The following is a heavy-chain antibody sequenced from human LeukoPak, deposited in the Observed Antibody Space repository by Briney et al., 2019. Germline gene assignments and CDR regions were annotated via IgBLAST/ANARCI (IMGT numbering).Heavy chain of an antibody. Sequence: SGKASCKASGYTFTGYYMHWVRQAPGQGLEWLGRFNTSSGGTHYAQRFQGMVTMTKETSISTAYMELSRLRSDDTAVYYCARATEYQLHYYYYDMDVWGKGTTVTVSS. CDR3: ARATEYQLHYYYYDMDV. V-gene: IGHV1-2*06. D-gene: IGHD2-2*01. CDR2: FNTSSGGT. CDR1: GYTFTGYY. J-gene: IGHJ6*03.